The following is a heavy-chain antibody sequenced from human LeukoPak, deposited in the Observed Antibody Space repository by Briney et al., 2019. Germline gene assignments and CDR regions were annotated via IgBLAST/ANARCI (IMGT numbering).Heavy chain of an antibody. CDR1: GGSISSSSYY. V-gene: IGHV4-39*01. CDR3: ARGARSPYYFDY. D-gene: IGHD3-16*01. CDR2: IYNSGST. Sequence: SETLSLTCTVSGGSISSSSYYWGWIRQPPGKGLEWIGSIYNSGSTYYNPSLKSRVTISGDPSKNQFSLRLSSVTAADTAVYYCARGARSPYYFDYWGQGTLVTVSS. J-gene: IGHJ4*02.